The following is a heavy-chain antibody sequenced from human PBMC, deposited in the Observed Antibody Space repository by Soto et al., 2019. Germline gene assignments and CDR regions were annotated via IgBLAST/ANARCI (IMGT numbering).Heavy chain of an antibody. CDR2: FDPEDGET. D-gene: IGHD2-2*01. J-gene: IGHJ6*03. V-gene: IGHV1-24*01. Sequence: ASVKVSCKVSGYTLTELSMHWVRQAPGKGLEWMGGFDPEDGETIYAQKFQGRVTMNEDTSTDTAYIELSSLRSEDTAVYYCETWGEGCFMFNFSSTSCPNYYYYYYMDVWGKGTTVTVSS. CDR1: GYTLTELS. CDR3: ETWGEGCFMFNFSSTSCPNYYYYYYMDV.